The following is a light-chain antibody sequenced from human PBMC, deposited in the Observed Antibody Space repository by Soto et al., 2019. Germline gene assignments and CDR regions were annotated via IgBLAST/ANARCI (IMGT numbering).Light chain of an antibody. Sequence: DIQMTQSPSSVSASVGDIVTITCRASQGISSWLAWYQQKTGKAPNLLIYKESTLESGVPSRFSGSGSGTELNLTISRLQPEDVATYYCQXYNIYSWTFGQGTKVDIK. V-gene: IGKV1-5*03. CDR1: QGISSW. J-gene: IGKJ1*01. CDR3: QXYNIYSWT. CDR2: KES.